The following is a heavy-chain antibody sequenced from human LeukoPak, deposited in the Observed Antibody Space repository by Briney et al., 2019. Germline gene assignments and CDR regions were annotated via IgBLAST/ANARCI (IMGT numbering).Heavy chain of an antibody. J-gene: IGHJ4*02. D-gene: IGHD2-15*01. CDR2: ISSSGSTI. CDR3: ATGYCSGGSCYPFDY. CDR1: GFTFSDYY. Sequence: GGSLRLSCAASGFTFSDYYLSWIRQAPGMGLEWVSYISSSGSTIYYADSVEGRFTISRDNAKNSLDLQMNSLRAEDTAVYYCATGYCSGGSCYPFDYWGQGTLVTVSS. V-gene: IGHV3-11*01.